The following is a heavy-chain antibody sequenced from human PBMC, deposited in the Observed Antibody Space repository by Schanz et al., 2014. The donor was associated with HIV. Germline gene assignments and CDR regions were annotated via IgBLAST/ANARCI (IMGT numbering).Heavy chain of an antibody. V-gene: IGHV3-30*19. CDR3: AKDGCSSGWCLDY. D-gene: IGHD6-13*01. J-gene: IGHJ4*02. CDR1: GFTFTSFG. Sequence: QVQLVESGGGVVQPGRSLRLSCAASGFTFTSFGMHWVRQAPGKGLEWLAVISHDGSQKYHAESVKGRFTISRDESEKTVFLEMHSLRSDDTAVYYCAKDGCSSGWCLDYWGQGTLVTVSS. CDR2: ISHDGSQK.